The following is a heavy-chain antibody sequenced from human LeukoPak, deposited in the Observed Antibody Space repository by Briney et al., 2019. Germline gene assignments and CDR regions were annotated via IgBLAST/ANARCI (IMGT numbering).Heavy chain of an antibody. V-gene: IGHV1-18*01. CDR3: ARDLYYGSGSSEYY. Sequence: GASVKVSCKASGYTFTSYRISWVRQAPGQGLEWMGWISAYNGNTNYAQKLQGRVTMTTDTSTSTAYMELRSLRSDDTAVYYCARDLYYGSGSSEYYWGQGTLVTVSS. CDR1: GYTFTSYR. J-gene: IGHJ4*02. D-gene: IGHD3-10*01. CDR2: ISAYNGNT.